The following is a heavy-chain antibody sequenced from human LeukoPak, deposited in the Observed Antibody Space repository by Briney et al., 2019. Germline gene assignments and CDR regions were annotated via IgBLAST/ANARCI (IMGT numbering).Heavy chain of an antibody. CDR2: ISTSSSYI. V-gene: IGHV3-21*01. CDR3: ARGMARFYAMDV. CDR1: GFTFSSYN. Sequence: PGGSLRLSCAASGFTFSSYNMNWVRQAPGKGLEWVSSISTSSSYIHYGDAVKGRFTISRDNAENSLYLQMNSLRAEDTAVYYCARGMARFYAMDVWGQGTTVTVSS. D-gene: IGHD5-24*01. J-gene: IGHJ6*02.